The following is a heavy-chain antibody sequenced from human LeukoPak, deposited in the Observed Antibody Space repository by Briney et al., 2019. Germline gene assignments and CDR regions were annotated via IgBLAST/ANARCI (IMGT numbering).Heavy chain of an antibody. D-gene: IGHD3-10*01. J-gene: IGHJ3*01. CDR1: GFAFSSYS. V-gene: IGHV3-21*01. Sequence: PGGSLRLSCAASGFAFSSYSMNWVRQAPGKGLEWVSSISSSSSYIYYADPVKGRFTISRDNAKNSLYLQMNSLRAEDTAVYYCARDQVSAAAVWGQGTMVTVSS. CDR2: ISSSSSYI. CDR3: ARDQVSAAAV.